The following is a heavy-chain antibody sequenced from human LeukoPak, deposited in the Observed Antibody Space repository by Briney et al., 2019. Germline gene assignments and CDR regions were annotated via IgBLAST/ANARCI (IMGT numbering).Heavy chain of an antibody. J-gene: IGHJ5*02. V-gene: IGHV3-23*01. CDR1: GFTFSSYG. D-gene: IGHD3-22*01. CDR2: ISGSGGST. Sequence: GGTLRLSCAASGFTFSSYGMSWVRQAPGKGLEWVSAISGSGGSTYYADSVKGRFTISRDNSKNTLYLQMNSLRAEDTAVYYCAKDQSHHDSSGSLYDPWGQGSLVTVSS. CDR3: AKDQSHHDSSGSLYDP.